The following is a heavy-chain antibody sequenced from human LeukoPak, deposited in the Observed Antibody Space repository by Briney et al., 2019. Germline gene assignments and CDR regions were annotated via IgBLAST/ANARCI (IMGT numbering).Heavy chain of an antibody. J-gene: IGHJ4*02. Sequence: PSETLSLTCAVYGGSFSGHDWSLIPQPPGKGLEWIGEINHSGSTNYNPSLESRVTISVDTSKNHFSLKLSSVTAADTAVYYYASGQYYDLWSGYYVDWGQGTLVTVSA. V-gene: IGHV4-34*01. CDR1: GGSFSGHD. D-gene: IGHD3-3*01. CDR2: INHSGST. CDR3: ASGQYYDLWSGYYVD.